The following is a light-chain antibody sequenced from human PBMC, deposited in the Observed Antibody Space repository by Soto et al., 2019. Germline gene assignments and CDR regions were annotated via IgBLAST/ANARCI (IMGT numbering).Light chain of an antibody. CDR2: EVS. CDR3: SSHAGSSNFVV. J-gene: IGLJ2*01. V-gene: IGLV2-8*02. Sequence: QSALTQPPSASRSPGQSVTIYCTGTSSDVGGYNFVSWYQQHPGKAPKLIIYEVSKRPSGVPDRFFGFKSGNRASLTVAGLQAEDEADYYCSSHAGSSNFVVFGGGTKVTVL. CDR1: SSDVGGYNF.